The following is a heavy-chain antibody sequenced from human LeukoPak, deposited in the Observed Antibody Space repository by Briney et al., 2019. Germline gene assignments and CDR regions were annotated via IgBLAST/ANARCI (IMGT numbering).Heavy chain of an antibody. J-gene: IGHJ4*02. CDR1: GFTFSSYS. Sequence: GGSLRLSCAASGFTFSSYSMNWVRQAPGKGLEWVSYIGSSSSTIYYADSVKGRFTISRDNAQNSLYLQMNSLRAEDTAVYYCARTTYYDFWSGYWHFDYCGQGTLVTVSS. D-gene: IGHD3-3*01. CDR3: ARTTYYDFWSGYWHFDY. V-gene: IGHV3-48*04. CDR2: IGSSSSTI.